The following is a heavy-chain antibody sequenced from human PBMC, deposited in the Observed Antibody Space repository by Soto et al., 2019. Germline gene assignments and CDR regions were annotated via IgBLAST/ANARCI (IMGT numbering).Heavy chain of an antibody. Sequence: PGGSLRLSCAASGFTFSSYAMHWVRQAPGKGLEWVAVISYDGSNKYYADSVKGRFTISRDNSKNTLYLQMNSLRAEDTAVYYCARRMTIAVAAHPAGYYFDYWGQGTLVTVSS. V-gene: IGHV3-30-3*01. CDR1: GFTFSSYA. D-gene: IGHD6-19*01. CDR2: ISYDGSNK. CDR3: ARRMTIAVAAHPAGYYFDY. J-gene: IGHJ4*02.